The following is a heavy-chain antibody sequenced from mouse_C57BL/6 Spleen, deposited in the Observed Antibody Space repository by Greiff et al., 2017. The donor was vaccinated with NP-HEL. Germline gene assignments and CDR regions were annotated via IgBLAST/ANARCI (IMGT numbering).Heavy chain of an antibody. J-gene: IGHJ4*01. D-gene: IGHD1-1*01. CDR2: ISSGSSTI. CDR3: ARCLLLRAMDY. V-gene: IGHV5-17*01. Sequence: EVQRVESGGGLVKPGGSLKLSCAASGFTFSDYGMHWVRQAPEKGLEWVAYISSGSSTIYYADTVKGRFTISRDNAKNTLFLQMTSLRSEDTAMYYCARCLLLRAMDYWGQGTSVTVSS. CDR1: GFTFSDYG.